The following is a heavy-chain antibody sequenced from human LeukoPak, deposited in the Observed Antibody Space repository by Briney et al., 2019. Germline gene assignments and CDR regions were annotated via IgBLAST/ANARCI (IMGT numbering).Heavy chain of an antibody. J-gene: IGHJ5*02. V-gene: IGHV3-74*01. CDR2: INSDGSST. CDR3: ARDLGQYYDTSDNWFDP. Sequence: PGGSLRLSCAASGFTFSSYWMHWVRQAPGKGLVWVSRINSDGSSTSYADSVKGRFTISRDNVKNTLYLQMNSLRAEDTAVYYCARDLGQYYDTSDNWFDPWGQGTLVTVSS. D-gene: IGHD3-22*01. CDR1: GFTFSSYW.